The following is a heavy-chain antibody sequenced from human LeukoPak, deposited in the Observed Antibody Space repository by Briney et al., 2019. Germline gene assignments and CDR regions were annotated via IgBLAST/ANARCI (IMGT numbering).Heavy chain of an antibody. CDR1: GYTFTSYD. D-gene: IGHD3-10*01. CDR2: MNPNSGNT. J-gene: IGHJ6*02. Sequence: ASVKVSCKASGYTFTSYDINWVRQATGQGLEWMGWMNPNSGNTGYAQKFQGRVTLTRDTSTSTAYMELRSLRPEDTAVYFCARERYGAGKKYGMDVWGQGTTVTVS. V-gene: IGHV1-8*01. CDR3: ARERYGAGKKYGMDV.